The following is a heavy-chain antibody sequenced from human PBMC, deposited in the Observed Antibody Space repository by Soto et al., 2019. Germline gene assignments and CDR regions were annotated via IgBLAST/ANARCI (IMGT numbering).Heavy chain of an antibody. D-gene: IGHD4-17*01. CDR3: AKLRPYQKPDYARLPDY. J-gene: IGHJ4*02. CDR2: ISGSGGST. Sequence: PGGSLRLSCAASGFTFSSYAMSWVRQAPGKGLEWVSAISGSGGSTYYADSVKGRFTISRDNSKNTLYLQMNSLRAEDTAVYYCAKLRPYQKPDYARLPDYWGQGTLVTVSS. CDR1: GFTFSSYA. V-gene: IGHV3-23*01.